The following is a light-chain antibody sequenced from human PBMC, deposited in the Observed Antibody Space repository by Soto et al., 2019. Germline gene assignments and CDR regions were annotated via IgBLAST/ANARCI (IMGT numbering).Light chain of an antibody. CDR1: SSDVGGYDY. V-gene: IGLV2-11*01. Sequence: QSALTQPPSVSGSPAQSVTISCTGTSSDVGGYDYVSWYQQRPGKAPKLLIYDVTKRPSGVPDRFSGSKSGNTASLTISGLQAEDEADFYCCSYGGSFPYVFGTGTKVTVL. J-gene: IGLJ1*01. CDR3: CSYGGSFPYV. CDR2: DVT.